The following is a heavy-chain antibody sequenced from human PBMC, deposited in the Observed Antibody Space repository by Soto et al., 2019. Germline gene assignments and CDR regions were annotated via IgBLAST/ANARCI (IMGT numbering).Heavy chain of an antibody. CDR2: IDYNGVT. CDR3: GKVLVGATGHTDSDS. D-gene: IGHD2-15*01. J-gene: IGHJ4*02. Sequence: PSETRSLTCTVSGGSIYRSGYYWGWIRQPPGRGLEWIGNIDYNGVTYSNPSLKSRVTISRDTSKNQFSLKLTSVTAADTALYYCGKVLVGATGHTDSDSWGPGTLVTVS. V-gene: IGHV4-39*01. CDR1: GGSIYRSGYY.